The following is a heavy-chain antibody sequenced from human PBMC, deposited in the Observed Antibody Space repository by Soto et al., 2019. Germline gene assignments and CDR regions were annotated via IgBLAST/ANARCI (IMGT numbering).Heavy chain of an antibody. CDR3: ATPGIAAAGLDYYYYYYGMDV. J-gene: IGHJ6*02. CDR1: GGTFSSYA. Sequence: QVQLVQSGAEVKKPGSSVKVSCKASGGTFSSYAISWVRQAPGQGLEWMGGIIPIFGTANYAQKFQGRVTITADESTSTAYMELSSLRSEDTAVYYCATPGIAAAGLDYYYYYYGMDVWGQGTMVTVSS. D-gene: IGHD6-13*01. CDR2: IIPIFGTA. V-gene: IGHV1-69*01.